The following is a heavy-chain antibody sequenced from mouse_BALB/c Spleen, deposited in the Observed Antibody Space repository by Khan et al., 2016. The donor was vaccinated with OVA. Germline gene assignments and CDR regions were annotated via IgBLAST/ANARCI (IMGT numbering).Heavy chain of an antibody. CDR2: INSGGST. CDR1: GFTFSSYA. Sequence: QLEESGGGLVKPGGSLKLSCAASGFTFSSYAVSWIRQTPEKGLEWVASINSGGSTYYPDSVMGRFTISRDDARNILYLQMSSLRSEDTAMYYCTRLVDHWGQGTSVTVSS. V-gene: IGHV5-6-5*01. J-gene: IGHJ4*01. CDR3: TRLVDH.